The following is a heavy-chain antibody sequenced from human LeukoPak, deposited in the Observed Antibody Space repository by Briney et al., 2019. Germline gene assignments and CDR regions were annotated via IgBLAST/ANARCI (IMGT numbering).Heavy chain of an antibody. CDR1: GFTFSSYG. CDR2: IRYDGSNK. D-gene: IGHD3-3*01. J-gene: IGHJ4*02. Sequence: GGSLRLSCAASGFTFSSYGMHWVRQAPGKGLEWVAFIRYDGSNKYYADSVKGRFTISRDNSKNTLYLQMNSLRAEDTAAYYCAKDSYYDFWSGYYIRGGGGFDYWGQGTLVTVSS. CDR3: AKDSYYDFWSGYYIRGGGGFDY. V-gene: IGHV3-30*02.